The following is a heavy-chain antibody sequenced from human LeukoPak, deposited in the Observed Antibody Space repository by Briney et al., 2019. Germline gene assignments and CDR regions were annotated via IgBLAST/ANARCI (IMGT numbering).Heavy chain of an antibody. D-gene: IGHD6-13*01. CDR3: ARGTIAAAGYYYFDY. V-gene: IGHV3-7*04. J-gene: IGHJ4*02. Sequence: GGSLRLSCAASGFTFGSYWMSWVRQAPGIGLEWVANIKQDGSEKYYVDSVKGRFTISRDNAKNSLYLQMNSLRAEDTAVYYCARGTIAAAGYYYFDYWGQGTQVTVSS. CDR2: IKQDGSEK. CDR1: GFTFGSYW.